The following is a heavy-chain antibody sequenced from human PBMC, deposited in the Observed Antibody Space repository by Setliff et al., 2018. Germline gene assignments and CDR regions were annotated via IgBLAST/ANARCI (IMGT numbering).Heavy chain of an antibody. D-gene: IGHD3-22*01. Sequence: GASVKVSCKASGYTFTSHYMHWVRQAPGQGLEWMGWISVYNGDTNYSQKFQGRVTITRDTSASTAYMELSSLRSEDTAVYYCARAPTYYDSSGYYLDYWGQGTLVTVSS. CDR1: GYTFTSHY. CDR3: ARAPTYYDSSGYYLDY. CDR2: ISVYNGDT. J-gene: IGHJ4*02. V-gene: IGHV1-3*01.